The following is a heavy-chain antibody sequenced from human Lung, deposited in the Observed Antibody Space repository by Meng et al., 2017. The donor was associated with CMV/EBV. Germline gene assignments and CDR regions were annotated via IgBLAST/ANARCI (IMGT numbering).Heavy chain of an antibody. D-gene: IGHD4-17*01. J-gene: IGHJ5*02. CDR1: GGSISSGGFY. V-gene: IGHV4-31*03. CDR3: ARTNYGDYNWFDP. Sequence: QGQRQGSGPGPVNTSQPLSPPCTVSGGSISSGGFYWSWIRQTPGKGLEWIGYIYYSGSTYYNPSLRSRVAISIDTSKNQFSLKLTSVTAADTAVYFCARTNYGDYNWFDPWGQGTLVTVSS. CDR2: IYYSGST.